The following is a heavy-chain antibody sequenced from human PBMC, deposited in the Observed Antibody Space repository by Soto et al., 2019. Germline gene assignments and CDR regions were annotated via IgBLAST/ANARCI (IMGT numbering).Heavy chain of an antibody. CDR1: GYTFTTYG. J-gene: IGHJ4*02. CDR2: ISAYNGNT. V-gene: IGHV1-18*01. D-gene: IGHD1-26*01. CDR3: ARDFGSLGATIDY. Sequence: ASVKVSCKASGYTFTTYGISWVRQAPGQGLEWMGWISAYNGNTNYAQKVQGRVTMTTDTSTSTAYMELRSLRAEDTAVYYCARDFGSLGATIDYWGQGTLVTVSS.